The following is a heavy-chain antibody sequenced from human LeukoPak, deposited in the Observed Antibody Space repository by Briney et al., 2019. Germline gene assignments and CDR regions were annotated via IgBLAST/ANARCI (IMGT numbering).Heavy chain of an antibody. V-gene: IGHV1-69*05. CDR2: IIPIFGTA. CDR1: GGSFSSYA. Sequence: ASVKVSCKASGGSFSSYAISWVRQAPGQGLEWMGGIIPIFGTANYAQKFQGRVTITTDESTSTAYMELSSLRSEDTAVYYCASKADVLLESLGAFDIWGQGTMVTVSS. J-gene: IGHJ3*02. CDR3: ASKADVLLESLGAFDI. D-gene: IGHD3-10*01.